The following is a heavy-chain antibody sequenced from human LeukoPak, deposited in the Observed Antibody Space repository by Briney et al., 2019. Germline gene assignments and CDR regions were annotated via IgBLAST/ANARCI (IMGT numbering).Heavy chain of an antibody. V-gene: IGHV3-53*01. Sequence: GGSLRLSCAASGFTVSSNLMSWVRQAPGRGLEWVSFIYSGGGTYHADSVKGRFTISRDNSKNTLYLQMNSLRAEDTAVYYCASGSPPDYWGQGTLVTVSS. J-gene: IGHJ4*02. CDR2: IYSGGGT. D-gene: IGHD1-26*01. CDR1: GFTVSSNL. CDR3: ASGSPPDY.